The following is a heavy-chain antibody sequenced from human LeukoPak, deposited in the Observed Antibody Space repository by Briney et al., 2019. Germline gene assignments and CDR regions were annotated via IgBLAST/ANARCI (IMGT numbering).Heavy chain of an antibody. CDR1: GYTLTELS. CDR2: INPNSGGT. CDR3: ARDNWNDGDNWFDP. D-gene: IGHD1-20*01. J-gene: IGHJ5*02. Sequence: ASVKVSCKVSGYTLTELSMHWVRQAPGQGLEWMGWINPNSGGTNYAQKFQGRVTMTRDTSISTAYMDLSRLKSDDTAVYYCARDNWNDGDNWFDPWGQGTLVTVSS. V-gene: IGHV1-2*02.